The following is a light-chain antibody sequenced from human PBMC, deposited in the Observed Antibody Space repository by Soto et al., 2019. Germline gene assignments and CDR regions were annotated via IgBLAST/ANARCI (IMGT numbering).Light chain of an antibody. CDR2: GAS. Sequence: DIVMTQAPLSSPVTLGQPASISCRSSQSLEHSDGNTYLSWLQQRPGQPPRLLIYGASSRATGIPDRFSGSGSGTDFTLTISRLEPEDFAVYYCQQCGSSPPFTFGPGTKVDIK. CDR3: QQCGSSPPFT. CDR1: QSLEHSDGNTY. J-gene: IGKJ3*01. V-gene: IGKV2-24*01.